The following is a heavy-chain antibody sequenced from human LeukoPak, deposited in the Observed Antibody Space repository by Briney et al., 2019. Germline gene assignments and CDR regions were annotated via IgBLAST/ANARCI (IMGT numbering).Heavy chain of an antibody. J-gene: IGHJ4*02. D-gene: IGHD4-17*01. CDR2: INPNSGGT. V-gene: IGHV1-2*02. CDR1: GYTFTGYY. Sequence: ASVKVSCKASGYTFTGYYMHWVRQAPGQGLEWMGWINPNSGGTNYAQKFQGRVTMTRDTSISTAYMELSRLRSDDTAVYHCARPESTYGDYVEEFDYWGQGTLVTVSS. CDR3: ARPESTYGDYVEEFDY.